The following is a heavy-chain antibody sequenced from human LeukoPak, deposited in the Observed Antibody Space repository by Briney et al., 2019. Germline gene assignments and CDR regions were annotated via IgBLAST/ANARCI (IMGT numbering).Heavy chain of an antibody. Sequence: ASVKVSCKTSAYSFTGSYIHWVRQAPGQGLEWMGWINPHSGGSNSAQKFQGRVTMTTDTSTTTAYMQLSRLRSDDTAVYYCTRVVGFATGWACDYWGQGTLVTVSS. J-gene: IGHJ4*02. V-gene: IGHV1-2*02. CDR1: AYSFTGSY. CDR3: TRVVGFATGWACDY. CDR2: INPHSGGS. D-gene: IGHD7-27*01.